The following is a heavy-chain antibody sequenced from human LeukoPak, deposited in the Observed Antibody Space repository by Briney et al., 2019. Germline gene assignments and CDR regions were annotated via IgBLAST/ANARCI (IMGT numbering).Heavy chain of an antibody. CDR1: GGPISSGGFS. Sequence: SETLSLTCTVSGGPISSGGFSWTWIRQPPGKGLEWIGYIFQSGSPSYNPSLRSRVPISVDTSTNQFSLRLNSVTAADTAMYYCARDRAGLGLLDFWGQGTMVTVFS. CDR2: IFQSGSP. CDR3: ARDRAGLGLLDF. V-gene: IGHV4-30-2*01. J-gene: IGHJ3*01. D-gene: IGHD1-26*01.